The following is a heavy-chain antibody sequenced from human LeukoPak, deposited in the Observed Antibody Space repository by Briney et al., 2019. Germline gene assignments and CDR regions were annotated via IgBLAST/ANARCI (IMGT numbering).Heavy chain of an antibody. J-gene: IGHJ4*02. CDR3: AKDIRYSSSWYYFDY. Sequence: GGSLSLSCAASGFTFDDYAMHWVRQAPGKGLEWVSGISWNSDTIGYADSVKGRFTISRDNAKNSLYLQMNSLRAEDTALYYCAKDIRYSSSWYYFDYWGQGTLVTVSS. CDR2: ISWNSDTI. V-gene: IGHV3-9*01. D-gene: IGHD6-13*01. CDR1: GFTFDDYA.